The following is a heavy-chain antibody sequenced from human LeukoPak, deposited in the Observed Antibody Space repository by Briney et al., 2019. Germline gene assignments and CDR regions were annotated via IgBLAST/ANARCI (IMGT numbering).Heavy chain of an antibody. J-gene: IGHJ4*02. V-gene: IGHV3-23*01. CDR2: ISDSGGST. CDR1: GFTFTSYA. D-gene: IGHD6-19*01. Sequence: PGGSLRLSCSASGFTFTSYAMSWVRQGPGKGLEWVSVISDSGGSTYYADSVKGRFTISRDNSKNTLYLQMNSLRADDTAVYYCAKRRWLGGIGVADPFDYWGQGTLATVSS. CDR3: AKRRWLGGIGVADPFDY.